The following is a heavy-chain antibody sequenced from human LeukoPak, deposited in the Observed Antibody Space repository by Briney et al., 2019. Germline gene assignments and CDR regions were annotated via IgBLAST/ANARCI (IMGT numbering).Heavy chain of an antibody. CDR1: GYTFTSYG. J-gene: IGHJ3*02. CDR3: AREGEWNDASRGAFDI. D-gene: IGHD1-1*01. Sequence: ASVKVSCKASGYTFTSYGISWVRQAPGQGLEWMGWISTYNGNTNYAQKLQGRVTMTTDTSTSTAYMELRSLRSDDTAVYYCAREGEWNDASRGAFDIWGQGTMVTVSS. V-gene: IGHV1-18*01. CDR2: ISTYNGNT.